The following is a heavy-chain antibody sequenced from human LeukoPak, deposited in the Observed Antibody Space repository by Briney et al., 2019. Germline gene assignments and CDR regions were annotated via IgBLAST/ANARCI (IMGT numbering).Heavy chain of an antibody. D-gene: IGHD2-15*01. V-gene: IGHV3-43D*03. CDR3: AKPYGRCTTGSCYRKGVYFDY. J-gene: IGHJ4*02. Sequence: PGGSLRLSCAASGFTFDDYAMHWVRQAPGKGLEWVSLITWDGISTSYADSVKGRFTISRDNSKNSLYLQMNSLRAEDTALYYCAKPYGRCTTGSCYRKGVYFDYWGQGTLVTVSS. CDR1: GFTFDDYA. CDR2: ITWDGIST.